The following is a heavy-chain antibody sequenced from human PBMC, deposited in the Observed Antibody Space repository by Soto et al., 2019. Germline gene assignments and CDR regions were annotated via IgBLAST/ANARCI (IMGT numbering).Heavy chain of an antibody. J-gene: IGHJ6*02. V-gene: IGHV3-48*03. Sequence: GASLKISCAASGFTSSSYEMNWVRQAPGKGLEWVSYISGSGSITHYADSVKGRFAISRDNARNSLYLQMNSLRGEDTAVYYCAGRDGHNRRKAPYYYYYYGVGVWGRGTTVTVSS. CDR2: ISGSGSIT. CDR3: AGRDGHNRRKAPYYYYYYGVGV. D-gene: IGHD2-15*01. CDR1: GFTSSSYE.